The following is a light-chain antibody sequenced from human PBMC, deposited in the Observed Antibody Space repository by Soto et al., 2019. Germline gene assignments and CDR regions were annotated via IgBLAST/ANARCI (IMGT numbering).Light chain of an antibody. CDR3: QQYSDWPLT. Sequence: EIVMTQSPATLSVSPGERATLSCRASQTLYNNLAWYQQKLGQAPRLLIYGASARATDIPARFSGSGPGTESTLTISGLQSEDFAIYYCQQYSDWPLTSGGGTKVEIK. J-gene: IGKJ4*01. V-gene: IGKV3-15*01. CDR1: QTLYNN. CDR2: GAS.